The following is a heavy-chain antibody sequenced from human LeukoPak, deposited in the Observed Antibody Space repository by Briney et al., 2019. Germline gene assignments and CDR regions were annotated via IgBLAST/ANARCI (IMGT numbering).Heavy chain of an antibody. CDR3: ARVAPGYYGSGSYPLDY. J-gene: IGHJ4*02. Sequence: ASVKVSCKASGYTFTSYAMHWVRRAPGQRLDWMGWINAGNGNTKYSQKFQGRVTITRDTSASTAYMELSSLRSEDTAVYYCARVAPGYYGSGSYPLDYWGQGTLVTVSS. V-gene: IGHV1-3*01. CDR2: INAGNGNT. CDR1: GYTFTSYA. D-gene: IGHD3-10*01.